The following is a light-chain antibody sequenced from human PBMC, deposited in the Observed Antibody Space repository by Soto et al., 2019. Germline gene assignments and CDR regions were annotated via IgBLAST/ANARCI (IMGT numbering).Light chain of an antibody. J-gene: IGLJ1*01. Sequence: QSVLTQPPSTSGTPGQRVTLSCSGSNSNVGSNTVEWYQQQLPGTAPKLLIYNIYQRPSGVPDRFSGPKPGTSASLAISGLQSEDEAEYYCATWDDRLTGHAFGTGTKLAV. CDR2: NIY. CDR1: NSNVGSNT. CDR3: ATWDDRLTGHA. V-gene: IGLV1-44*01.